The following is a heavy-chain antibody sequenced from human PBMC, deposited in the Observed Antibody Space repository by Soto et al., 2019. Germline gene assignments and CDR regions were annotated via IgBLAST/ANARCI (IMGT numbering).Heavy chain of an antibody. CDR3: ARVISAMAPFDY. V-gene: IGHV4-4*02. CDR2: IYHSGST. J-gene: IGHJ4*02. Sequence: QVQLQESGPGLVKPSGTLSLTCAVSGGSISSSNWWSWVRQPPGKGLEWIGEIYHSGSTNYNPSLQRRGPLSVDKSKHQFPLKLSSVTAADTAVYYCARVISAMAPFDYWGQGTLVTVSS. CDR1: GGSISSSNW. D-gene: IGHD5-18*01.